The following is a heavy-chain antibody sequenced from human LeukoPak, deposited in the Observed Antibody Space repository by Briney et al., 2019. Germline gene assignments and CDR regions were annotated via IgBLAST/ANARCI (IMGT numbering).Heavy chain of an antibody. V-gene: IGHV3-23*01. CDR3: AKGGRHESFAP. CDR1: GFTFSSYA. CDR2: ISDSGDSA. D-gene: IGHD3-16*01. J-gene: IGHJ5*02. Sequence: PGGSLRLSCTASGFTFSSYAMTWVRQPPGKGLEWVSAISDSGDSAFYADPVKGRFTISRDNSKNTLYLQINSLRAEDTSVYYRAKGGRHESFAPWAQGPLVTVSS.